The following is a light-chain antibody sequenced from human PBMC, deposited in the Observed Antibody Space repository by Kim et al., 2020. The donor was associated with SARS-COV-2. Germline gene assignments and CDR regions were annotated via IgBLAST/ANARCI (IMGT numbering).Light chain of an antibody. CDR2: ASS. J-gene: IGKJ2*01. CDR1: QGVSSW. CDR3: QQADTFPYT. Sequence: SATIRDRVTISCRASQGVSSWVAWYQQKPGKAPKLRLYASSSLRSGVSPRFSGSGSGTDFTLTISNVQPEDFATYYCQQADTFPYTFGQGTKLEI. V-gene: IGKV1-12*01.